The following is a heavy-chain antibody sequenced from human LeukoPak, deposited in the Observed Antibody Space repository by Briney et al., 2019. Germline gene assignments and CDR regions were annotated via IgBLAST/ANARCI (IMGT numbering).Heavy chain of an antibody. CDR2: VSSSSSHI. CDR1: GVIFSSFI. D-gene: IGHD6-6*01. Sequence: GRSLRLSCAASGVIFSSFIMNWVRQAPGKGLEWGSDVSSSSSHIYYADSAKGRFPIHRDNPEHCLLLQMNSLRDDDTAVYYCASEYSSCSFDSWGQGTLVAVSS. J-gene: IGHJ4*02. V-gene: IGHV3-21*03. CDR3: ASEYSSCSFDS.